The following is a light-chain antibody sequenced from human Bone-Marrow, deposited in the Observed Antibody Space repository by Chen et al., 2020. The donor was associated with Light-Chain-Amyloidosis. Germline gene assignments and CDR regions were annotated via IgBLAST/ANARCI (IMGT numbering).Light chain of an antibody. J-gene: IGKJ1*01. Sequence: DIVMTQSPLSLPVTPGESASISCRSSQSLLNSNGYNYLDWYLQKPGQSPQLLIYLGFKRASGVPDRFSGSGSGTDFTLTISSLQAEDVAVYYCQQYHSIPRTFGQGTKVELK. CDR2: LGF. CDR3: QQYHSIPRT. CDR1: QSLLNSNGYNY. V-gene: IGKV2-28*01.